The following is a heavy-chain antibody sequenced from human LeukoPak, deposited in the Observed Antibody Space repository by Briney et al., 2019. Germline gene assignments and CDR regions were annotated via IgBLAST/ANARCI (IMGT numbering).Heavy chain of an antibody. CDR3: ARSGSGSSPYYYYYYMDV. J-gene: IGHJ6*03. CDR1: GFTFSSYG. V-gene: IGHV3-30*02. D-gene: IGHD3-10*01. Sequence: GGSLRLSCAASGFTFSSYGMHWVRQAPGKGLEWVAFIRYDGSNKYYADSVKGRFTISRDNSKNTLYLQMNSLRAEDTAVYYCARSGSGSSPYYYYYYMDVWGKGTTVTVSS. CDR2: IRYDGSNK.